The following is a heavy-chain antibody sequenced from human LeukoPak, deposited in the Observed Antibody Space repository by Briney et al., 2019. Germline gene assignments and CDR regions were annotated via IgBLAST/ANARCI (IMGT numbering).Heavy chain of an antibody. CDR1: GYTFTSYG. CDR3: AREGVLGVVVPAAPFQLDY. V-gene: IGHV1-18*01. CDR2: ISAYNGNT. D-gene: IGHD2-2*01. Sequence: PAASVKVSCKASGYTFTSYGISWVRQAPGQGLEWMGWISAYNGNTNYAQKLQGRVTMTTDTSTSTAYMELRSLRSDDTAVYYCAREGVLGVVVPAAPFQLDYWGQGTLVTVSS. J-gene: IGHJ4*02.